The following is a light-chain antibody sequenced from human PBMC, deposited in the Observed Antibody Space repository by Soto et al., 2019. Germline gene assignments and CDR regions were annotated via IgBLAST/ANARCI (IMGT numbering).Light chain of an antibody. CDR1: SSDIGAGND. Sequence: QSALAQPPSVSEAPGQRVTISCTGTSSDIGAGNDVHWYQQLPGAAPKLLIYSNAIRPSGVPDRISGSKSGTSASLAITGLRAEDEADYYCQSYDSSLSNDVFGTGTKVTVL. J-gene: IGLJ1*01. CDR2: SNA. CDR3: QSYDSSLSNDV. V-gene: IGLV1-40*01.